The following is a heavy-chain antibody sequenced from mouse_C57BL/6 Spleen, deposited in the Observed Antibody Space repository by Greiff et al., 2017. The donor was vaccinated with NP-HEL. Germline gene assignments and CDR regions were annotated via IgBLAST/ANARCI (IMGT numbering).Heavy chain of an antibody. CDR1: GFTFSSYT. CDR3: ARQGITTVVAPHYFDY. Sequence: EVQRVESGGGLVKPGGSLKLSCAASGFTFSSYTMSWVRQTPEKRLEWVATISGGGGNTYYPDSVKGRFTISRDNAKNTLYLQMSSLRSEDTALYYCARQGITTVVAPHYFDYWGQGTTLTVSS. J-gene: IGHJ2*01. V-gene: IGHV5-9*01. CDR2: ISGGGGNT. D-gene: IGHD1-1*01.